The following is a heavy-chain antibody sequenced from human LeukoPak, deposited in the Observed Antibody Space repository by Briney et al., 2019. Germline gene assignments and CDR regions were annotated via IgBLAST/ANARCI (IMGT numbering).Heavy chain of an antibody. CDR3: ASVQAVAGVYYFDY. Sequence: PSETLSLTCTVSGGSISSSSYYWGWNRQPPGKGLEWIGSIYYSGSTYYNPSLKSRVTISVDTSKNQFSLKLSSVTAADTAVYYCASVQAVAGVYYFDYWGQGTLVTVSS. CDR1: GGSISSSSYY. D-gene: IGHD6-19*01. J-gene: IGHJ4*02. CDR2: IYYSGST. V-gene: IGHV4-39*07.